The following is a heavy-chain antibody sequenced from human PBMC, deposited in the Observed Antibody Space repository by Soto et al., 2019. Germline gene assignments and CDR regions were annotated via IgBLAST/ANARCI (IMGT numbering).Heavy chain of an antibody. CDR2: ISYDGSNK. J-gene: IGHJ4*02. D-gene: IGHD3-10*01. Sequence: HPVGSLRLSCAASGFTFSSYGMHWVRQAPGKGLEWVAVISYDGSNKYYADSVKGRFTISRDNSKNTLYLQMNSLRAEDTAVYYCAKDLAGSSDYWGQGTLVTVSS. CDR1: GFTFSSYG. CDR3: AKDLAGSSDY. V-gene: IGHV3-30*18.